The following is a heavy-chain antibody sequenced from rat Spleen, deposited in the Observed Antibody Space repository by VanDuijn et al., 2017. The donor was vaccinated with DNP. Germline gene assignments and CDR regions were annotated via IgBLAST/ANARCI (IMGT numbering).Heavy chain of an antibody. V-gene: IGHV2S12*01. D-gene: IGHD1-5*01. Sequence: QVRLRESGPGLVQPSHTLSLTCTVSGFSLTSYAVSCVRQPPGKGLEWIAAISSGENTYYNPALKSRLSISRDTSKSQVFLKMNSLQTEDTATYYCARDDIGTTRFDYWGQGILVTVSS. CDR2: ISSGENT. J-gene: IGHJ3*01. CDR3: ARDDIGTTRFDY. CDR1: GFSLTSYA.